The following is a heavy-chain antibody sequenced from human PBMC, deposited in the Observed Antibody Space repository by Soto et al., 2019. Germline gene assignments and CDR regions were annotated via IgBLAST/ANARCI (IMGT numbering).Heavy chain of an antibody. CDR2: VSATGDNT. CDR1: GFTFISHA. D-gene: IGHD3-3*01. Sequence: GVSLRLSFSSSGFTFISHAITCVLQSPGKGPDCFSGVSATGDNTYYADSVRGRFIISRDNSKNTLFLQMNGLRAEEKAVYYCTRDRRTRKTIFGVVYGGWGKGTLVTVSS. CDR3: TRDRRTRKTIFGVVYGG. V-gene: IGHV3-23*01. J-gene: IGHJ4*02.